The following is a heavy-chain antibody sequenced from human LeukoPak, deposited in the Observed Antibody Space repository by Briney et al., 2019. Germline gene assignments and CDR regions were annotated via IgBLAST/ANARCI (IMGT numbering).Heavy chain of an antibody. D-gene: IGHD4-23*01. Sequence: GESLKISCKGSGYSFTTYWIGWVRQMPGKGLEWIGIVHPGDSDTRYSPSFQGQVTISVEKSISTAYLQWSSLKTSDTAMYFCARANGGRSVFDYWGQGTLVTVSS. CDR3: ARANGGRSVFDY. CDR2: VHPGDSDT. V-gene: IGHV5-51*01. CDR1: GYSFTTYW. J-gene: IGHJ4*02.